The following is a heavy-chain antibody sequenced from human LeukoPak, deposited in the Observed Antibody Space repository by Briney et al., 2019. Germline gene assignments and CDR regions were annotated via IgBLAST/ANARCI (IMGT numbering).Heavy chain of an antibody. D-gene: IGHD6-6*01. CDR1: GYSFTSYW. CDR2: IYPGDSDT. V-gene: IGHV5-51*01. CDR3: ARQSYSSSSSPEYYYYMGV. J-gene: IGHJ6*03. Sequence: GESLKISCKGSGYSFTSYWIGWVRQMPGKGLEWMGIIYPGDSDTRYSPSFQGQVTISADKSISTAYLQWSSLKASDAAMYYCARQSYSSSSSPEYYYYMGVWGKGTTVTVSS.